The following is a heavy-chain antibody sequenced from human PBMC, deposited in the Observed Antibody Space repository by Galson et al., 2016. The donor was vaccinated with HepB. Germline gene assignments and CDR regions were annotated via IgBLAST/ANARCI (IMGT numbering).Heavy chain of an antibody. CDR1: GDSINIARYS. CDR2: ITYSGST. V-gene: IGHV4-39*02. J-gene: IGHJ4*02. CDR3: VRDEYNISWYKY. Sequence: SETLSLTCSVSGDSINIARYSWGWIRQSPTKGLEWIGTITYSGSTYYNPSLRSRVSISVDTSRNQFSLKLNSVTAADTALYYCVRDEYNISWYKYWGQGTLVTVSS. D-gene: IGHD6-13*01.